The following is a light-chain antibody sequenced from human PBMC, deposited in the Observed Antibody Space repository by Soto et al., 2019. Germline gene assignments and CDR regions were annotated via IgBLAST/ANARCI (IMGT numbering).Light chain of an antibody. Sequence: IQMTQSPSTLSASVGDRVTITCRASQSISSWLAWYQQKPGKAPKLLIYKASSLESGVPSRFSGRGSGTEFTLTISSLQPDDYATSYCQQYNSYPITFGQGTRLEIK. CDR1: QSISSW. V-gene: IGKV1-5*03. CDR2: KAS. J-gene: IGKJ5*01. CDR3: QQYNSYPIT.